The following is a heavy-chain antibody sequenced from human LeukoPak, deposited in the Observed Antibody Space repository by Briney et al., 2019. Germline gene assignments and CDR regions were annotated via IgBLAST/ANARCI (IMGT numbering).Heavy chain of an antibody. CDR2: ISYDGSNK. V-gene: IGHV3-30*03. D-gene: IGHD1-26*01. CDR1: GFTFSSYG. J-gene: IGHJ6*03. Sequence: PGRSLRLSCAASGFTFSSYGMHWVRQAPGKGLEWVAVISYDGSNKYYADSVEGRFTISRDNSKNTLYLQMNSLRAEDTAVYYCVRGPRVGAAGFVNYHYMDVWGKGTTVTVSS. CDR3: VRGPRVGAAGFVNYHYMDV.